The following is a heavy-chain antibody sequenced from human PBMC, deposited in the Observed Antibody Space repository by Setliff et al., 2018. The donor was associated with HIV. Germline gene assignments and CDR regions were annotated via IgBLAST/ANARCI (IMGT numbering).Heavy chain of an antibody. CDR3: ARGGRSWFQNFHGAFDI. V-gene: IGHV4-38-2*01. CDR1: GYSISSDYS. J-gene: IGHJ3*02. CDR2: FYQSGNM. Sequence: PSETLSLTCAVSGYSISSDYSWGWIRQPPGKRLEWIGSFYQSGNMYYNPSLKSRVTISVDTSKNQFSLRLTSVTAADTAVYYCARGGRSWFQNFHGAFDIWGQGTMVTVSS. D-gene: IGHD3-16*01.